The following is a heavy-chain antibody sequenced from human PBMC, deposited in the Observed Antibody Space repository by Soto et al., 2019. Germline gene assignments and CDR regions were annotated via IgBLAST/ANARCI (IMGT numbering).Heavy chain of an antibody. J-gene: IGHJ4*02. CDR2: IYASGST. Sequence: XEAQSVTCSVAGCSSSPYYWIWIRQPAGKGLEWIGRIYASGSTNYNPSLKSRVTMSVATSKNQFSLKLTSVTAADTATYYCARGGMVIIPTATAFDYWGQGTLVTVSS. D-gene: IGHD1-1*01. CDR3: ARGGMVIIPTATAFDY. V-gene: IGHV4-4*07. CDR1: GCSSSPYY.